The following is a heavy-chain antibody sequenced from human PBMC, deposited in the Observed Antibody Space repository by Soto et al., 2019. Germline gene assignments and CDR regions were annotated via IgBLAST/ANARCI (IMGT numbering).Heavy chain of an antibody. V-gene: IGHV1-3*01. J-gene: IGHJ4*02. CDR1: GYTFTSYA. D-gene: IGHD3-9*01. CDR3: ARDLSQTSDSATKLGWLLEGYYFDY. Sequence: GGSVKVSWKASGYTFTSYAMHWVRQAPGQRLEWMGWINAGNGNTKYSQKFQGRVTITRDTSASTAYMELSSLRSEDTAVYYCARDLSQTSDSATKLGWLLEGYYFDYWGQGTLVTVSS. CDR2: INAGNGNT.